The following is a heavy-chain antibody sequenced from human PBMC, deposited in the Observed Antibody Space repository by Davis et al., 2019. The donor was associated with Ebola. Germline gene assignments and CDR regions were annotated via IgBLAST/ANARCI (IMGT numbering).Heavy chain of an antibody. V-gene: IGHV3-7*03. Sequence: GESLKISCAASGFTVSSNYMSWVRQAPGKGLEWVANIKQDGSEKYYVDSVKGRFTISRDNAKNSLYLQMNSLRAEDTAVYYCARAWMVRGVNDYWGQGTLVTVSS. CDR2: IKQDGSEK. CDR3: ARAWMVRGVNDY. D-gene: IGHD3-10*01. J-gene: IGHJ4*02. CDR1: GFTVSSNY.